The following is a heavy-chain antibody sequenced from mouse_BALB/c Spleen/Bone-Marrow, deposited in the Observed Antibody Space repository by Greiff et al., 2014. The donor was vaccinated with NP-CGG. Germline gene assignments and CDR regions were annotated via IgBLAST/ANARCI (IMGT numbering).Heavy chain of an antibody. V-gene: IGHV5-6-5*01. D-gene: IGHD1-2*01. CDR1: GITVSSYT. Sequence: EVHLVESGGGLVKPGESLKFSCAASGITVSSYTMSWVRQTPEKRLEWVASITGGGTTYYPDSVKGRFTISRDNARNILYLQVSSLRSEDTAIYDCARHYGYVDAMDYWGQGTSVTVSS. J-gene: IGHJ4*01. CDR3: ARHYGYVDAMDY. CDR2: ITGGGTT.